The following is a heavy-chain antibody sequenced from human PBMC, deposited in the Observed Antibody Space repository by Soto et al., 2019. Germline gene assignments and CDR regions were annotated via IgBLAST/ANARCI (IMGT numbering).Heavy chain of an antibody. V-gene: IGHV1-8*01. Sequence: ASVKVSCKSSGYTFTSYYINWVRQAPGQGLEWMGWMNPNTDNTGYAQKFQGRVTMTRDTSISTAYMELSRLRSDDTAVYYCARDSAIVVGYYYYGMDVWGQGTTVTVSS. CDR2: MNPNTDNT. CDR1: GYTFTSYY. J-gene: IGHJ6*02. CDR3: ARDSAIVVGYYYYGMDV. D-gene: IGHD2-15*01.